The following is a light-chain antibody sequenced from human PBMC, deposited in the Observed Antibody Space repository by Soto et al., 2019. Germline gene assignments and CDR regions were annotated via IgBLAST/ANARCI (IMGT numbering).Light chain of an antibody. V-gene: IGKV3-11*01. CDR3: QQYDNWPRT. Sequence: EIVLTQSPATLSLSPGERATLSCRTSQSVSTFLAWYQHKPGQAPRLLIHDASSRATGVPPRFSGSGSGTEFTLTISSLKSEDFAVYYCQQYDNWPRTFGQGTKVDIK. CDR1: QSVSTF. J-gene: IGKJ1*01. CDR2: DAS.